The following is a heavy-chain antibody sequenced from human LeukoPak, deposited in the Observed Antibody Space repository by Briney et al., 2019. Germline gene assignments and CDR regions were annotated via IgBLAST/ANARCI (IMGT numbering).Heavy chain of an antibody. D-gene: IGHD3-22*01. CDR2: ISSSSSYI. CDR1: GFTFSSYS. J-gene: IGHJ6*02. CDR3: AREGYDSSGYRGRSGNYYGMDV. Sequence: PGGSLRLSCAASGFTFSSYSMNWVRQAPGKGLEWVSSISSSSSYIHYADSVKGRFTISRDNAKNSLYLQMNSLRAEDTAVYYCAREGYDSSGYRGRSGNYYGMDVWGQGTTVTVSS. V-gene: IGHV3-21*01.